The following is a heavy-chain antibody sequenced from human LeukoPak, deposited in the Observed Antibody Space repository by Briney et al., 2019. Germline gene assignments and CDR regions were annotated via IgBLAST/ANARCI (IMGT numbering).Heavy chain of an antibody. CDR3: ARTTEAHSWRTRYYDYYMDV. Sequence: SETLSLTCTVSGGSISSYYWSWIRQPPGKGLEWIGYICYSGSTNYNPSLKSRVTISVDTSKNQFSLKLSSVTAADTAVYYCARTTEAHSWRTRYYDYYMDVWGKGTTVTVSS. J-gene: IGHJ6*03. CDR1: GGSISSYY. CDR2: ICYSGST. D-gene: IGHD6-13*01. V-gene: IGHV4-59*01.